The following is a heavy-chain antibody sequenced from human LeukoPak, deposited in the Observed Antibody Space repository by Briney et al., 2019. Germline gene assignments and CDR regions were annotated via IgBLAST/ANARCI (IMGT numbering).Heavy chain of an antibody. V-gene: IGHV4-39*01. J-gene: IGHJ4*02. CDR3: ARGSRLHRRSGFDY. CDR1: GGSISSSSYY. D-gene: IGHD5-24*01. CDR2: IYYSGST. Sequence: SETLSLTCTVSGGSISSSSYYWGWMRQPPGKGLEWIGSIYYSGSTYYNPSLKSRVTISVDTSKNQFSLKLSSVTAADTAVYYCARGSRLHRRSGFDYWGQGTLVTVSS.